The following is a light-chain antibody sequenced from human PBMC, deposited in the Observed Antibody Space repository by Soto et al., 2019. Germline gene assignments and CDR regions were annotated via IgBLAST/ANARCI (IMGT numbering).Light chain of an antibody. CDR2: DAS. J-gene: IGKJ2*01. CDR1: QSISNY. V-gene: IGKV1-39*01. Sequence: DIQMTQSPSSLSASVGDRVTITCRASQSISNYLNWYQQKPGKAPNLLIYDASSLQSGVPSRFSGSGSGTDFTLTISSLQPEDCATYYCQQSYSTPPGTFGQGTKREIK. CDR3: QQSYSTPPGT.